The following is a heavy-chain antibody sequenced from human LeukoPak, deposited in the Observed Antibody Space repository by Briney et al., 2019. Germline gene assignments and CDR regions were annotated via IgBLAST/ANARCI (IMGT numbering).Heavy chain of an antibody. J-gene: IGHJ2*01. Sequence: PGGSLTLSCTASGLTFRTYWVHWVRQAPGKGLVWVSQIKFDGSLASYADSVKGRFTISRDNPKNTLYLQMNTLGTEDTAVYYCVTGHYDSRMYFDLWGRGTRVTVSS. V-gene: IGHV3-74*01. CDR3: VTGHYDSRMYFDL. D-gene: IGHD3-16*01. CDR2: IKFDGSLA. CDR1: GLTFRTYW.